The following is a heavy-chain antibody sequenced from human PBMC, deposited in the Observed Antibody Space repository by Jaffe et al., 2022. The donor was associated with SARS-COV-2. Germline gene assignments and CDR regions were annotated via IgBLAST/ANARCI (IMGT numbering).Heavy chain of an antibody. CDR1: GGSINNYY. J-gene: IGHJ4*02. CDR3: ARASSGVNFDY. CDR2: IFYSGRT. D-gene: IGHD6-19*01. Sequence: QVQLQESGPGLVKPSETLSLTCTVSGGSINNYYWSWIRQPPGKGLEWIGYIFYSGRTNYNPSLNSRVTLSVDTSSNQFSLKLTSATAADTAVYYCARASSGVNFDYWGQGTLVTVSS. V-gene: IGHV4-59*01.